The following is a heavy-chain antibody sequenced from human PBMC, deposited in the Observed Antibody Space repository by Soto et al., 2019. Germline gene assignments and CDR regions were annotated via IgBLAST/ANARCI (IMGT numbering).Heavy chain of an antibody. D-gene: IGHD3-3*01. J-gene: IGHJ3*02. CDR1: GGSISSSSYY. Sequence: PSETLSLTCTVSGGSISSSSYYWGWIRQPPGKGLEWIGSIYYSGSTYYNPSLKSRVTISVDTSKNQFSLKLSSVTAADTAVYYCASVTVAYYDFWSGYYSVDAFDIWGQGTMVTV. CDR2: IYYSGST. CDR3: ASVTVAYYDFWSGYYSVDAFDI. V-gene: IGHV4-39*01.